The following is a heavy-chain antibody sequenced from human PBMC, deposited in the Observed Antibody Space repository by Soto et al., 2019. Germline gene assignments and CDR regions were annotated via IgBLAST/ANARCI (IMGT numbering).Heavy chain of an antibody. Sequence: GGSLRLSCAASGFTFSSYAMHWVRQAPGKGLEWVAVISYDGSNKYYTDSVKGRFTISRDNSKNTLYLQMNSLRAEDTAVYYCARDLEVAVAGAWGQGTLVTVSS. CDR1: GFTFSSYA. CDR2: ISYDGSNK. V-gene: IGHV3-30-3*01. J-gene: IGHJ4*02. CDR3: ARDLEVAVAGA. D-gene: IGHD6-19*01.